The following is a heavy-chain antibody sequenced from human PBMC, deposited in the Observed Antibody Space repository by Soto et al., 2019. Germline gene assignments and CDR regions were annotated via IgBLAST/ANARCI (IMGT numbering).Heavy chain of an antibody. CDR2: IYDGGRT. V-gene: IGHV4-30-4*01. CDR3: TRGPSGDKVNY. CDR1: GDSISSRDYC. D-gene: IGHD7-27*01. J-gene: IGHJ4*02. Sequence: QVQLQESGPGLVKPSQTLSLTCTVSGDSISSRDYCWSWIRQSPDKGLEWIGHIYDGGRTYNNPSRTSRVSISVHTSENQFFRKLNSVSVTDTAVNYCTRGPSGDKVNYGGQGPRVTVSS.